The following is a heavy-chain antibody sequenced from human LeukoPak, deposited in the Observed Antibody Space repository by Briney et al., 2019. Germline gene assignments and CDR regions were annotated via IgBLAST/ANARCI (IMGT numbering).Heavy chain of an antibody. CDR2: ISSSSSYK. CDR1: EFTFSTSS. Sequence: GGSLRLSCAASEFTFSTSSMNWVRQAPGKGLEWVSYISSSSSYKYYADSEKGRFTISRDNAKNSLYLQMNSLRAEDTAVYYCARGENNYGYYYFDYWGQGTLVTVSS. J-gene: IGHJ4*02. V-gene: IGHV3-21*01. D-gene: IGHD5-18*01. CDR3: ARGENNYGYYYFDY.